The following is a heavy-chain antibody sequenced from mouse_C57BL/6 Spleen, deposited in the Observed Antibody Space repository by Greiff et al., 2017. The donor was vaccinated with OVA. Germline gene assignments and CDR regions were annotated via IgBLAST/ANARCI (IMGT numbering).Heavy chain of an antibody. CDR3: ARMGGYGV. V-gene: IGHV1-26*01. CDR1: GYTFTDYY. CDR2: INPNNGGT. Sequence: VQLQQSGPELVKPGASVKISCKASGYTFTDYYMNWVKQSHGKSLEWIGDINPNNGGTSYNQKFKGKATLTVDKSSSTAYMELRSLTSEDSAVYYCARMGGYGVWGTGTTVTVSS. D-gene: IGHD2-2*01. J-gene: IGHJ1*03.